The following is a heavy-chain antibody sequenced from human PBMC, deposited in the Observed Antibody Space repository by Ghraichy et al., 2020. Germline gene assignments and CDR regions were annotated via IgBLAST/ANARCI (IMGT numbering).Heavy chain of an antibody. Sequence: GESLNISCAASGFTFSSYWMHWVRQAPGKGLVWVSRINSDGSSTSYADSVKGRFTISRDNAKNTLYLQMNSLRAEDTAVYYCARDQVVVAATPKIYYYYYYGMDVWGQGTTVTVSS. V-gene: IGHV3-74*01. CDR1: GFTFSSYW. CDR2: INSDGSST. J-gene: IGHJ6*02. D-gene: IGHD2-15*01. CDR3: ARDQVVVAATPKIYYYYYYGMDV.